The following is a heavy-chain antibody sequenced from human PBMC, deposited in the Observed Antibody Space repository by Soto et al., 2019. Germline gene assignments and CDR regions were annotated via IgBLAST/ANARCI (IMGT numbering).Heavy chain of an antibody. V-gene: IGHV1-2*04. J-gene: IGHJ5*02. CDR3: ARESDCSSTSCYAYWFGP. D-gene: IGHD2-2*01. CDR1: GYTFTGYY. Sequence: ASVKVSCKASGYTFTGYYMHWVRQAPGQGLEWTGWINPNSGGTNYAQKFQGWVTMTRDTSISTAYMELNRLRSDDTAVYYCARESDCSSTSCYAYWFGPWGQGTLVTVSS. CDR2: INPNSGGT.